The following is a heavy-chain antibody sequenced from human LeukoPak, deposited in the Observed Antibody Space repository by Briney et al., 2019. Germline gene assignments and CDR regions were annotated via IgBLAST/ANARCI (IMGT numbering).Heavy chain of an antibody. J-gene: IGHJ5*02. CDR1: GGSISSYY. CDR2: IYYTGST. CDR3: AKDYEPLVGVHRWGDWFDP. D-gene: IGHD1-26*01. Sequence: SETLSLTCTVSGGSISSYYWSWIRQPPGKGLEWIGYIYYTGSTNYNPSLKSRVTISVDTSKNQFSLILSSVTAADTAVYYCAKDYEPLVGVHRWGDWFDPWGQGTLVTVSS. V-gene: IGHV4-59*01.